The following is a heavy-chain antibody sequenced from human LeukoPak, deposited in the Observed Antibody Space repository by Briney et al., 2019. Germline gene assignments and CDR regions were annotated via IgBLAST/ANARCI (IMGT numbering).Heavy chain of an antibody. CDR1: GGSISSYY. Sequence: TSETLSLTCTVSGGSISSYYWSWIRQPPGKGLEWIAYIHYSGSTNYNPSLKSRVTISVDTSKNQFSLKVNSVTAADTAVYYCARHSPVYYDFDYWGQGTLVTVSS. CDR2: IHYSGST. D-gene: IGHD3-10*01. CDR3: ARHSPVYYDFDY. V-gene: IGHV4-59*08. J-gene: IGHJ4*02.